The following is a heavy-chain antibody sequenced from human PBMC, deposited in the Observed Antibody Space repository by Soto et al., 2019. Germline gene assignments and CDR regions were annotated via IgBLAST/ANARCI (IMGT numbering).Heavy chain of an antibody. J-gene: IGHJ4*02. CDR2: IYPGDSDT. Sequence: GESLKISCKGSGYSFTSYWISWVRQMPGKGLEWMGIIYPGDSDTKYSPAFKGQVTISVDKSINTAYLQWSSLKASDTAMYYCARLVGYYYDSSGYYLNYWGQGTLVTVSS. CDR3: ARLVGYYYDSSGYYLNY. CDR1: GYSFTSYW. V-gene: IGHV5-51*01. D-gene: IGHD3-22*01.